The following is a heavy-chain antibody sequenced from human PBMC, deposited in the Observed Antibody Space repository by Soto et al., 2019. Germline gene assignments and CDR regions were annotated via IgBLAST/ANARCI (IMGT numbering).Heavy chain of an antibody. CDR3: ARGYCSSTSCYYFAFDI. D-gene: IGHD2-2*01. V-gene: IGHV1-8*01. CDR1: GYTFTSYD. Sequence: ASVKVSCKASGYTFTSYDINWVRQATGQGLEWMGWMNPNSGNTGYAQKFQGRVTMTRNTSISTAYMELSSLRSEDTAVYYCARGYCSSTSCYYFAFDIWGQGTMVTVSS. CDR2: MNPNSGNT. J-gene: IGHJ3*02.